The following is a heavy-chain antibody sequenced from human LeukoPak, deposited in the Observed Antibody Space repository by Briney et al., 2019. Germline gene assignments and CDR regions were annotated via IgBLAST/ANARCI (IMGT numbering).Heavy chain of an antibody. Sequence: PSQTLSLTCAVSGGSISSGGYSWSWIRQPPGKGLEWIGYIYDSGSTYYNPSLKSRVTISLDRSKNQFSLKLSSVTAAGTAVYYCARADSDWDSSPAGDYYYYMDVWGKGTTVTVSS. J-gene: IGHJ6*03. V-gene: IGHV4-30-2*01. CDR3: ARADSDWDSSPAGDYYYYMDV. D-gene: IGHD6-13*01. CDR2: IYDSGST. CDR1: GGSISSGGYS.